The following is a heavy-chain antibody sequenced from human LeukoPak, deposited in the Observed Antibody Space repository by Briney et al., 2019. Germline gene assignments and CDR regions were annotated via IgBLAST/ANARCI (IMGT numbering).Heavy chain of an antibody. Sequence: GGSLRLSCAASGFTFDDYAMHWVRQAPGKGLEWVSGISWNSGSIGYADSVKGRFTISRDNAKNSLYLQMNSLRAEDTAVYYCMKLPTMIIVIDTDFEYWGQGAQVTVSS. J-gene: IGHJ4*02. D-gene: IGHD2-21*01. CDR3: MKLPTMIIVIDTDFEY. CDR2: ISWNSGSI. V-gene: IGHV3-9*01. CDR1: GFTFDDYA.